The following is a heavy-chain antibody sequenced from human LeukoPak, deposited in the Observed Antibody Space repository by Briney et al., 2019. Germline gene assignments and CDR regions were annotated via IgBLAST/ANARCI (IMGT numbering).Heavy chain of an antibody. CDR3: EREQNYGDYSHDY. V-gene: IGHV4-4*07. J-gene: IGHJ4*02. Sequence: TSETLSLTCTVTGGSISRYYWSWIRQPAGKGLEWIGRIYTSGSTNYNPSLKSRATMPVDTSQNQSSLKLGSVNAADTAVYTGEREQNYGDYSHDYWGQGTLVTVSS. CDR2: IYTSGST. CDR1: GGSISRYY. D-gene: IGHD4-17*01.